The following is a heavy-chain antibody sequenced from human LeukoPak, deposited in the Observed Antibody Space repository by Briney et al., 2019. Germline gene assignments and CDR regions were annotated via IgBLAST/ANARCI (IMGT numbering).Heavy chain of an antibody. V-gene: IGHV1-2*02. CDR3: ARDSGIPGRHWYFGL. CDR2: IDPSNGAT. Sequence: ASVKVSCKASGYRFTAYYMHWMRQAPGQGPEWVGCIDPSNGATEYAPKFHGRVAMTRDTSITTLFLEVDTLRSDDTAVYFCARDSGIPGRHWYFGLWGRGTLVTVSS. CDR1: GYRFTAYY. D-gene: IGHD6-13*01. J-gene: IGHJ2*01.